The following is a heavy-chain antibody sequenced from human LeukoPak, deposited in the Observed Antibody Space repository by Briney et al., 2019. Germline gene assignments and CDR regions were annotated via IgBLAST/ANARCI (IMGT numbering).Heavy chain of an antibody. V-gene: IGHV3-23*01. CDR3: AKGFHYGSGSPRGYYGTDV. D-gene: IGHD3-10*01. J-gene: IGHJ6*02. CDR2: ISGSGGST. CDR1: GFTFSSYA. Sequence: RPGGSLRLSCAASGFTFSSYAMSWVRQAPGKGLEWVSAISGSGGSTYYADSVKGRFTISRDNSKNTLYLQMNSLRAEDTAVYYCAKGFHYGSGSPRGYYGTDVWGQGTTVTVSS.